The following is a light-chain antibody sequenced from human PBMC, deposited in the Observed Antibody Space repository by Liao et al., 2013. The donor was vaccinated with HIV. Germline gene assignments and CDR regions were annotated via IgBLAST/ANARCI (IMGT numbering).Light chain of an antibody. V-gene: IGLV3-1*01. CDR2: QDN. CDR3: QAWDSSTAYV. J-gene: IGLJ1*01. CDR1: RLGDNI. Sequence: SYELTQPPSVSVSPGQTASITCSGDRLGDNIVSWYQQRPGQSPVVVIYQDNKWPSGIPERFSGSNSGNTATLTISGTQAMDEADYYCQAWDSSTAYVFGTGTKVTVL.